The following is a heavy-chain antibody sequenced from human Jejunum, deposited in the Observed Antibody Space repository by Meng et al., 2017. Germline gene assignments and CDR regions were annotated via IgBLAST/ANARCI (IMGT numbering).Heavy chain of an antibody. CDR3: ASHSRNYYDTSGYFDYYYYGMDV. V-gene: IGHV1-69*05. J-gene: IGHJ6*01. D-gene: IGHD3-22*01. Sequence: SVKVSCKASGGTFSSYAISWVRQAPGQGLEWMGGIVPIFGTTNYAQKFQDRVTITTDESKSTAYMELSSLRSEDTAVYYCASHSRNYYDTSGYFDYYYYGMDVWGQGNTVTVSS. CDR2: IVPIFGTT. CDR1: GGTFSSYA.